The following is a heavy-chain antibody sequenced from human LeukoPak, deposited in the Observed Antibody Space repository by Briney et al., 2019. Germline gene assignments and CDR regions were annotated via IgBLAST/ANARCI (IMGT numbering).Heavy chain of an antibody. CDR2: IYYSGTT. D-gene: IGHD1-26*01. Sequence: SETLSLTCTVSGDSIRSSSYYWGWIRQPPGKGLEWIGTIYYSGTTYYNPSLKSRVTISVDTTRTQFSLKLSSVTAADTAVYYCASGHYPFEYWGQGTLVTVSS. V-gene: IGHV4-39*07. CDR3: ASGHYPFEY. CDR1: GDSIRSSSYY. J-gene: IGHJ4*02.